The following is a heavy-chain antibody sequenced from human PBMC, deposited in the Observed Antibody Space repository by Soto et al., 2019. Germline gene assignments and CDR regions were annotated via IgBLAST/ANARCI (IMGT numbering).Heavy chain of an antibody. CDR1: GGSISSGGYY. V-gene: IGHV4-31*03. Sequence: SETLSLTCTVSGGSISSGGYYWSWIRQHPGKGLEWIGYIYYSGSTYYNPSLKSRVTISVDTSKNQFSLKLSSVTAADTAVYYCALSFGTWFDPLGQGTLVTVSS. CDR2: IYYSGST. D-gene: IGHD3-3*01. CDR3: ALSFGTWFDP. J-gene: IGHJ5*02.